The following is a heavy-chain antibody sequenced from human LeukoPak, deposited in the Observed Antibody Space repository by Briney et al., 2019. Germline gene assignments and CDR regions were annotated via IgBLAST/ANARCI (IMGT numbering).Heavy chain of an antibody. CDR3: ARQGELAIDY. D-gene: IGHD1-26*01. CDR2: IYYSGST. CDR1: GGSISSSSYY. V-gene: IGHV4-39*01. Sequence: SETLSLTCTVSGGSISSSSYYWGWIRQPPGKGLEWIGSIYYSGSTYYNPSLKSRVTISVDTSKNQFSLKLSSVTAADTAVYYCARQGELAIDYWGQGTLVTVSS. J-gene: IGHJ4*02.